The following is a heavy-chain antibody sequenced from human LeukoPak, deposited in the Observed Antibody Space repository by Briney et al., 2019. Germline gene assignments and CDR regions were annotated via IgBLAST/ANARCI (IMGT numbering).Heavy chain of an antibody. CDR1: GGLISNYY. Sequence: SETLSLTCTVSGGLISNYYWSWIRQPPGKGLEWIGYIYDSGSTNYNPSLKSRVTISVDTSKNQFSLKLSSVTAADTAVYYCARYSSGWYDYWGQGTLVTVSS. D-gene: IGHD6-19*01. V-gene: IGHV4-59*01. CDR3: ARYSSGWYDY. J-gene: IGHJ4*02. CDR2: IYDSGST.